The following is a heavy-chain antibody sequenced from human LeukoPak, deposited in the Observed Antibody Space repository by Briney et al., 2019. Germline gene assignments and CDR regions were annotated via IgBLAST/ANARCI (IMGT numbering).Heavy chain of an antibody. Sequence: GGSLRLSCAASGFTFSSYEMNWVRQAPGKGLEWVSSISSSSSYIYYADSVKGRFTISRDNAKNSLYLQMNSLRAEDTAVYYCARGGPRIYYDSSGYYGYWGQGTLVTVSS. D-gene: IGHD3-22*01. CDR3: ARGGPRIYYDSSGYYGY. CDR1: GFTFSSYE. CDR2: ISSSSSYI. V-gene: IGHV3-21*01. J-gene: IGHJ4*02.